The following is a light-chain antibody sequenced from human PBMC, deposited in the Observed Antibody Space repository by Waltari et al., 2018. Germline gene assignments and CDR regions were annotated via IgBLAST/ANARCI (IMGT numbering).Light chain of an antibody. CDR1: QSVSSN. Sequence: EIVMTQSPATLSVSPGERATLSCRASQSVSSNLAWYQHQPGQAPRLLIYGASTRATGLPARFSGSGSGTEFTLTISSLQSEDFAVYYCQQYNNWPRTFGQGTKVEIK. V-gene: IGKV3-15*01. J-gene: IGKJ1*01. CDR3: QQYNNWPRT. CDR2: GAS.